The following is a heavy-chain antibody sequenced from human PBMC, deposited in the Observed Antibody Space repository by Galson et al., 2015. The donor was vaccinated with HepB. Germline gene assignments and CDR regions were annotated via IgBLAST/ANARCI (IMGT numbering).Heavy chain of an antibody. V-gene: IGHV3-21*01. Sequence: SLRLSCAASGFTFSSCSMNWVRQAPGKGLEWVSSISRSSRFTYYADSVMGRFTISRDNAKNSLYLQMNSLRAEDTAVYYCARDPDDYRYMDVWGQGTTVTVSS. CDR1: GFTFSSCS. J-gene: IGHJ6*02. D-gene: IGHD4-11*01. CDR2: ISRSSRFT. CDR3: ARDPDDYRYMDV.